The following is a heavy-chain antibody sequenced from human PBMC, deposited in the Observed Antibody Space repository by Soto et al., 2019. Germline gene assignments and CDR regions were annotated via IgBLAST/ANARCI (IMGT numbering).Heavy chain of an antibody. D-gene: IGHD3-22*01. J-gene: IGHJ4*02. CDR3: ARDYYDSSRAYFDY. V-gene: IGHV1-18*01. CDR2: ISAYNGNT. CDR1: GYTFTSYG. Sequence: ASVKVSCKASGYTFTSYGISWVRQAPGQGLEWMGWISAYNGNTNYAQKLQGRVTMTTDTSTSTAYMELRSLRSDDTAVYYCARDYYDSSRAYFDYWGQGTLLTVSS.